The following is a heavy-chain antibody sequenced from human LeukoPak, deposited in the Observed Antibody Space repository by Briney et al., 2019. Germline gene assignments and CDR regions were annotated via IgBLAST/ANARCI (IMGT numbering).Heavy chain of an antibody. CDR2: ISGGSSTI. CDR3: AKERTSEGYFDY. CDR1: GFTFSSYT. Sequence: GGSLRLSCAASGFTFSSYTMNWVRQAPGKGLEWVPSISGGSSTIYYADSVKGRFTISRDNAKNSLCLQMNSLRAEDTAVYYCAKERTSEGYFDYWGQGTLVTVSS. V-gene: IGHV3-48*01. D-gene: IGHD1-1*01. J-gene: IGHJ4*02.